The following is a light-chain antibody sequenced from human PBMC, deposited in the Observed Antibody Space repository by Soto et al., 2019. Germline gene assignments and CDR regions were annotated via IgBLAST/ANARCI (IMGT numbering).Light chain of an antibody. J-gene: IGLJ1*01. CDR1: SSDIGFYNY. CDR3: SSYSTSFFYV. CDR2: GVT. V-gene: IGLV2-14*03. Sequence: QSALTQPASVSGSPGQSITISCTGTSSDIGFYNYVSWYQQYPGKAPNLLIYGVTNQPSGVSYRFSGSKSGSTASLTISGLRDEDEADYYCSSYSTSFFYVFGTGTKLTVL.